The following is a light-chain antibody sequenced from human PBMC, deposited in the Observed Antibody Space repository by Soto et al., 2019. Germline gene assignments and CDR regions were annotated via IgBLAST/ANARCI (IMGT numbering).Light chain of an antibody. J-gene: IGKJ1*01. CDR2: GAS. CDR3: HQYGSSLWT. CDR1: QSVSSRN. V-gene: IGKV3-20*01. Sequence: DIVLTQSPGTLSLSPGERATLSCRASQSVSSRNLAWFQQKPGQAPRLLIYGASSRVTGIPDRFSGSGSGTDFTLTISRLEPEDFAVYSCHQYGSSLWTFGQGTKVEIK.